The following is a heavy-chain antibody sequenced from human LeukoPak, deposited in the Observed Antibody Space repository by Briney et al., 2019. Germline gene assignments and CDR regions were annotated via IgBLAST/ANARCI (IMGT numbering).Heavy chain of an antibody. V-gene: IGHV4-39*01. D-gene: IGHD6-19*01. CDR3: ARLGYSSGP. CDR2: IYYSGST. CDR1: GGSISSSSYY. Sequence: PSETLSLTCTVSGGSISSSSYYWGWIRQPPGEGLEWIGSIYYSGSTYYNPSLKSRVTISVDTSKNQFSLKLSSVTAADTAVYYCARLGYSSGPWGQGTLVTVSS. J-gene: IGHJ5*02.